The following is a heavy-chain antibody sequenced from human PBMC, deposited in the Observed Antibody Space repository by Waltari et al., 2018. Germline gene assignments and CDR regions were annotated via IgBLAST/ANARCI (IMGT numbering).Heavy chain of an antibody. CDR2: IYYSGST. Sequence: QVQLQESGPGLVKPSETLSLTCTVSGGSISSYYWSWIRQPPGKGLEWIGYIYYSGSTNYNPSLKSRVTISVDTSKNQFSLKLSSVTAADTAVYYCARGLWFGGFDPWGQGTLVTVSS. J-gene: IGHJ5*02. CDR3: ARGLWFGGFDP. CDR1: GGSISSYY. V-gene: IGHV4-59*01. D-gene: IGHD3-10*01.